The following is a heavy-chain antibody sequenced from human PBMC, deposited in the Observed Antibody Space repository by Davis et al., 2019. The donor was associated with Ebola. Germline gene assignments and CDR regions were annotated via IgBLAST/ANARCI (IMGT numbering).Heavy chain of an antibody. Sequence: AASVKVSCKASGGTFSSYAISWVRQAPGQGLEWMGRVIPILGIANYAQKFQGRVPITADKSTSTAYMELSSLRSEDTAVYYCARGLGGDFDYWGQGTLVTVSS. V-gene: IGHV1-69*04. D-gene: IGHD3-16*01. J-gene: IGHJ4*02. CDR2: VIPILGIA. CDR1: GGTFSSYA. CDR3: ARGLGGDFDY.